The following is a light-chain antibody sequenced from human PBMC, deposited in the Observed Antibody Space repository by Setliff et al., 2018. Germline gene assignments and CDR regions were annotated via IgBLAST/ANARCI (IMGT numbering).Light chain of an antibody. CDR1: GSDVGTSKY. CDR3: SIHRSRGYV. Sequence: QSVLTQPASVSGSPGQSITISCTGTGSDVGTSKYVSWYQQHPGKAPKLTGCDVTTRPSWVSNRFSGSKSGNTASLTISGLQAEDEADYYCSIHRSRGYVFGTGTKVTVL. J-gene: IGLJ1*01. V-gene: IGLV2-14*03. CDR2: DVT.